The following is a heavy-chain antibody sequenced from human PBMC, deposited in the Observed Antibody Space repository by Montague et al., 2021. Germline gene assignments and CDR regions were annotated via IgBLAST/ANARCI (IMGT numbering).Heavy chain of an antibody. V-gene: IGHV4-39*01. D-gene: IGHD2-15*01. CDR2: IYYNGTT. Sequence: SETLSLTCTVSGGSISSASYYWVWIRQPPGKELEFIGDIYYNGTTYHNPSLKIPVTVSMDTSQNQFSLKLSSVTAADTAVYYCAGSLYCRGGSCYSGFDPWGQGTLVTASS. CDR3: AGSLYCRGGSCYSGFDP. J-gene: IGHJ5*02. CDR1: GGSISSASYY.